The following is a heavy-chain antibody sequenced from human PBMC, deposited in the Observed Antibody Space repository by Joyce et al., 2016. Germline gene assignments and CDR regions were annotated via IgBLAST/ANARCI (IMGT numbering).Heavy chain of an antibody. V-gene: IGHV3-7*01. CDR1: GLTFNSYW. CDR2: IKQNGGEQ. CDR3: VRDKWNSGNYPYYFDY. D-gene: IGHD1-26*01. J-gene: IGHJ4*02. Sequence: EVHLVESGGGLVQPGGSLRLSCAASGLTFNSYWMAWVRQTPKWGLEGVANIKQNGGEQNYVDSVRGRFTISRDNAKNSLYLQMNSLGAEDTAVYYCVRDKWNSGNYPYYFDYWGQGTLVTVSS.